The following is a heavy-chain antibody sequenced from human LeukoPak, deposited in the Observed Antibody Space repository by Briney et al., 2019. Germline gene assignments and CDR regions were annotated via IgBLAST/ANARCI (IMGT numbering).Heavy chain of an antibody. J-gene: IGHJ3*02. CDR2: IYYSGST. CDR3: ARDRFFDWNDSDAFDI. V-gene: IGHV4-59*01. CDR1: GGSISSYY. Sequence: SETLSLTCTVSGGSISSYYWSWLRQPPGKGLEWIGHIYYSGSTNYNPSLKSRVTISVDTSKNQFSLKLSSVTAADTAVYYCARDRFFDWNDSDAFDIWGQGTMVTVSS. D-gene: IGHD1-1*01.